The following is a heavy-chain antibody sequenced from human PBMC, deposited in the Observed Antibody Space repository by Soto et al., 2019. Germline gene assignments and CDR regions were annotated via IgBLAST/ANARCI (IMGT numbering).Heavy chain of an antibody. Sequence: QVQLVQSGAEVKKPGSSVKVSCKASGGTFSSYAISWVRQAPGQGLEWMGGIIPIFGTANYAQKLQGRVTMTTDTSTSTAYMELRSLRSDDTAVYYCARGAAAGSAVDYWGQGTLVTVSS. D-gene: IGHD6-13*01. V-gene: IGHV1-69*06. J-gene: IGHJ4*02. CDR1: GGTFSSYA. CDR3: ARGAAAGSAVDY. CDR2: IIPIFGTA.